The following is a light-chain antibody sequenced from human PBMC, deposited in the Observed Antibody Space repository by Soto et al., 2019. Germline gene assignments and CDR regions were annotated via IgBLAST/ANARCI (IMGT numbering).Light chain of an antibody. CDR2: GAS. J-gene: IGKJ3*01. V-gene: IGKV3-20*01. Sequence: EIVLTQSPGTLSLSPGERATLSCRASQSITNSYLAWYQQKPGQAPRLLAYGASSRATGIPGKFSSSGSGTSFTLTISRLESEDFGVYYCQQYGSSRFTFGPGTKVDVK. CDR3: QQYGSSRFT. CDR1: QSITNSY.